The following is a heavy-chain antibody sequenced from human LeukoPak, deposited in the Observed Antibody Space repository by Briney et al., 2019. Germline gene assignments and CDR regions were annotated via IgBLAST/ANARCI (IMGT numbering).Heavy chain of an antibody. CDR1: GDSVSSNSAA. D-gene: IGHD1-20*01. V-gene: IGHV6-1*01. Sequence: SQTLSLTCAISGDSVSSNSAAWNWIRQSPSRGLEWLGRTYYRSKWYNDYAVSVKSRITINPDTSKNQFSLQLNSVTPEDTAVYYCARDRLTGIGGYYCYYMDVWGKGTTVTVSS. CDR3: ARDRLTGIGGYYCYYMDV. CDR2: TYYRSKWYN. J-gene: IGHJ6*03.